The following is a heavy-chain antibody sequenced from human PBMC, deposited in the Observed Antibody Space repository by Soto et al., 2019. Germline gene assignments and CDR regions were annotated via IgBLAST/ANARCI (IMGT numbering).Heavy chain of an antibody. CDR2: INPNSGGT. J-gene: IGHJ5*02. CDR1: GYTFTGYY. Sequence: QVQLVQSGAEVKKPGASVKVSCKASGYTFTGYYMHWVRQAPGQGLEWMGWINPNSGGTNSAQKFHGWVTMTRDTSISTAYMELSTRRSDDTAVYYCARVSYGSVPGGNWFDPWGQGTLVTVSS. CDR3: ARVSYGSVPGGNWFDP. V-gene: IGHV1-2*04. D-gene: IGHD3-10*01.